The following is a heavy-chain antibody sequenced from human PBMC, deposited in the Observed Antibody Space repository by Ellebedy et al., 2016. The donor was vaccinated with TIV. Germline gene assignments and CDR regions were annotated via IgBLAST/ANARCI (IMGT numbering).Heavy chain of an antibody. J-gene: IGHJ4*02. CDR1: GFTFSSYG. V-gene: IGHV3-33*01. D-gene: IGHD2-2*01. Sequence: GESLKISCAASGFTFSSYGMHWVRQAPGKGLEWVAVIWYDGSNKYYADSVKGRFTISRDNSKNTLYLQMNSRRAEDTAVYYCARDLQGDIVVVPAAMLDYWGQGTLVTVSS. CDR2: IWYDGSNK. CDR3: ARDLQGDIVVVPAAMLDY.